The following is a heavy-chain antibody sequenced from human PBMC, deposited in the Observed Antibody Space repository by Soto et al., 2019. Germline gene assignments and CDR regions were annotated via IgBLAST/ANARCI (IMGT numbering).Heavy chain of an antibody. Sequence: QTLSLTCAISGDSVSSNSAAWNWIRQSPSRGLEWLGRTYYRSKWYNDYAVSVKSRITINPDTSKNQFSLQLNSVTPEDTAVYYCARDLSHSWNYLRTPCFDYWGQGTLVTVSS. CDR1: GDSVSSNSAA. CDR3: ARDLSHSWNYLRTPCFDY. D-gene: IGHD1-7*01. V-gene: IGHV6-1*01. CDR2: TYYRSKWYN. J-gene: IGHJ4*02.